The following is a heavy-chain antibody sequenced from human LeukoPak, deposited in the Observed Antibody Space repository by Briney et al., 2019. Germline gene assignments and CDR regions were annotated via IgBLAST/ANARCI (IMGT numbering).Heavy chain of an antibody. Sequence: GGSLRLSCAASGFTFSPYWMNWYRQAPGKGLEWVGNINQDASEINYVDSVRGRFTISRDNAKNSLHLQMNSLRAEDTAVYYCATDRDNSDWQKRFDSWGQGTLVTVSS. D-gene: IGHD2-21*02. CDR1: GFTFSPYW. CDR2: INQDASEI. CDR3: ATDRDNSDWQKRFDS. V-gene: IGHV3-7*01. J-gene: IGHJ4*02.